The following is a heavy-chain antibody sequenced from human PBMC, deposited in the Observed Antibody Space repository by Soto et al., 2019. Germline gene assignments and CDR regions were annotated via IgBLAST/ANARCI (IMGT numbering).Heavy chain of an antibody. J-gene: IGHJ3*02. CDR3: AKDKSGTTAFDI. V-gene: IGHV3-23*01. Sequence: GGSLRLSCADSGFTFSTYALSWVRQAPGKGLEWVSAINERGGSTYYADSVKGRFTISRDNSKNTLYLQMKSLRAEDTALYYCAKDKSGTTAFDIWGQGTMVTVSS. CDR1: GFTFSTYA. CDR2: INERGGST. D-gene: IGHD1-1*01.